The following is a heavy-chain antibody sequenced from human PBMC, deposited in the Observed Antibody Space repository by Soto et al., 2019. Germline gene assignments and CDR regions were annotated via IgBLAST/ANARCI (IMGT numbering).Heavy chain of an antibody. D-gene: IGHD3-3*01. CDR1: GYTFTSYG. Sequence: ASGYTFTSYGISWVRQAPGQGLEWMGWISAYNGNTNYAQKLQGRVTMTTDTSTSTAYMELRSLRSDDTAVYYCARGSDSPYYDFWSGYQNWFDPWGQGTLVTVSS. CDR2: ISAYNGNT. J-gene: IGHJ5*02. V-gene: IGHV1-18*04. CDR3: ARGSDSPYYDFWSGYQNWFDP.